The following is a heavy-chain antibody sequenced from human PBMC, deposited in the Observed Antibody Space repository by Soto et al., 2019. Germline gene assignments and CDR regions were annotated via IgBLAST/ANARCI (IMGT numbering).Heavy chain of an antibody. CDR1: GDTFNFYT. V-gene: IGHV1-69*02. CDR3: AGTYGSASQALDY. J-gene: IGHJ4*02. D-gene: IGHD3-10*01. Sequence: QVHLVQSGAELKKPGSSVRVSCKASGDTFNFYTINWVRQAPGLGLEWMGRTNPILSMSNSALKFQGRISSSGDKSTSTAYMDLTRLSSDDRAVYYGAGTYGSASQALDYWGQGARVTVSS. CDR2: TNPILSMS.